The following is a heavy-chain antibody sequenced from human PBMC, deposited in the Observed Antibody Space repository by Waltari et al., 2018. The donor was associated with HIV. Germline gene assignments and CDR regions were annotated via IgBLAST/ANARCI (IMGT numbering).Heavy chain of an antibody. D-gene: IGHD7-27*01. CDR2: ISNDGSKK. J-gene: IGHJ4*02. Sequence: QVQLVASVGGVVQPGKSLRPPCAASGFTFSNFGMHWVRQAPGKGLEWVALISNDGSKKYYADSVKGRFTISRANSKNTLYLQMNSLRPDDTAVYYCVRALGDYWGQGTLVTISS. CDR3: VRALGDY. CDR1: GFTFSNFG. V-gene: IGHV3-30-3*01.